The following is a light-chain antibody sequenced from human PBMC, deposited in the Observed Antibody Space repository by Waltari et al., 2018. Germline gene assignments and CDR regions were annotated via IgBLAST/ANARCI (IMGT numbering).Light chain of an antibody. CDR3: SSYTSSSVVV. Sequence: QSALTQPAPVSGSPGQSITISCTGTSSAVGGYNYVSWYQQHPGKAPKLMIYDVSNRPSGVSNRFAGSKSGNTASLTISGLQAEDEADYYCSSYTSSSVVVFGGGTKLTVL. J-gene: IGLJ2*01. CDR1: SSAVGGYNY. V-gene: IGLV2-14*03. CDR2: DVS.